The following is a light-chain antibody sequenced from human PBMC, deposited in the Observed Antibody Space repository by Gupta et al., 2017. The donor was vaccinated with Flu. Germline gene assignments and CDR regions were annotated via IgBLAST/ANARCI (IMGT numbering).Light chain of an antibody. CDR3: QVSGT. CDR2: GAS. J-gene: IGKJ1*01. V-gene: IGKV3-20*01. CDR1: QSVSSDY. Sequence: LSQGVSATRSCGASQSVSSDYLAWYQQKPGQAPRLVIYGASKRATGIPDRFSGSGSGTVFTLTISRLEPEDFAVYYCQVSGTFGQGTKVEIK.